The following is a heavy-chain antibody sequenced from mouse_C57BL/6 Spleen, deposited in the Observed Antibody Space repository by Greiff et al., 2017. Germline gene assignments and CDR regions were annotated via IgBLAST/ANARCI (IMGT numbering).Heavy chain of an antibody. Sequence: EVQLVESGGDLVKPGGSLKLSCAASGFTFSSYGMSWVRQTPDRRLEWVATISSGGSYTYYPDSVKGRFTISRDNAKNTLDLQMSSLKSEDTAMYYGARESITTVVATRYFDVWGTGTTVTVSS. V-gene: IGHV5-6*01. CDR2: ISSGGSYT. D-gene: IGHD1-1*01. CDR1: GFTFSSYG. CDR3: ARESITTVVATRYFDV. J-gene: IGHJ1*03.